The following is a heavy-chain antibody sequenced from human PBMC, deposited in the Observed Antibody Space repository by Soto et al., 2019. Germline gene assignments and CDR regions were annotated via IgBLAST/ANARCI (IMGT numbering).Heavy chain of an antibody. CDR2: LYTEGTT. V-gene: IGHV3-53*01. CDR1: GLTVSHNY. J-gene: IGHJ6*02. Sequence: EVQLVESGGGLIQPGGSLRLSCVASGLTVSHNYMAWVRQATEMGLEWVSILYTEGTTYYADSVKGRFTISRDSSKNTLFLQMDSLRAEDTAGYYCVRPRPSGENYGMDVWGQVTTFTVSS. CDR3: VRPRPSGENYGMDV. D-gene: IGHD3-16*01.